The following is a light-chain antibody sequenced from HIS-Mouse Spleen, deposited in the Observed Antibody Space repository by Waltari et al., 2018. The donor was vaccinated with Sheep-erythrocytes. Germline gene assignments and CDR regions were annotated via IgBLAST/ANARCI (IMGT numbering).Light chain of an antibody. CDR3: SSYTSSSTWV. J-gene: IGLJ3*02. Sequence: QSALTQPASVSGSPGQSITISCTGTSSDVGGYNYVSWYQQHPGKAPKLMIYEVSNRPSGVSNRCSGSKSGNTASLNISGLQAEDEADYYCSSYTSSSTWVFGGGTKLTVL. V-gene: IGLV2-14*01. CDR1: SSDVGGYNY. CDR2: EVS.